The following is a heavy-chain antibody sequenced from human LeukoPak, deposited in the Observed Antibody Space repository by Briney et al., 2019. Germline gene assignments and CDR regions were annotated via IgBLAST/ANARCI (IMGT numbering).Heavy chain of an antibody. V-gene: IGHV4-39*07. CDR1: GGSISNSSFY. CDR2: IYYKRYT. CDR3: ARGRRVVAAKKIFDY. Sequence: SETLSLTCTVSGGSISNSSFYWGWIRQSPGKGLEWIGTIYYKRYTFYNSSLKSRVILSIDTSKNQFFLKVTSVTAADTAVYYCARGRRVVAAKKIFDYWGQGTLVTVSS. D-gene: IGHD2-15*01. J-gene: IGHJ4*02.